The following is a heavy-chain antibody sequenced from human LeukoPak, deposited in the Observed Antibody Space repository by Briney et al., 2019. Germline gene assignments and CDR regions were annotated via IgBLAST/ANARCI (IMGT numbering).Heavy chain of an antibody. CDR2: INSDGSST. V-gene: IGHV3-74*01. CDR3: ARGWAAVTVDY. D-gene: IGHD2-21*02. CDR1: GFTSSTYT. J-gene: IGHJ4*02. Sequence: GGSLRLSCEVSGFTSSTYTMNWVRHAPGKGLVWVSRINSDGSSTSYADSVKGRFTISRDNAKNTLYLQMNSLRAEDTAVYYCARGWAAVTVDYWGQGTLVTVSS.